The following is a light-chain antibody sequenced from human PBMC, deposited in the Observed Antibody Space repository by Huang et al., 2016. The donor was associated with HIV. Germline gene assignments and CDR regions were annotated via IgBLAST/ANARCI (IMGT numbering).Light chain of an antibody. Sequence: DIQITQSPSSLSASVGDRVTITCRASETISNSLNWYQHKPGKAPKLLIYAASNLQSGVPPRFSGSGSETDFTLTITSLQVEDYATYYCQQSYSNFITFGGGTKVEIK. J-gene: IGKJ4*01. CDR1: ETISNS. V-gene: IGKV1-39*01. CDR3: QQSYSNFIT. CDR2: AAS.